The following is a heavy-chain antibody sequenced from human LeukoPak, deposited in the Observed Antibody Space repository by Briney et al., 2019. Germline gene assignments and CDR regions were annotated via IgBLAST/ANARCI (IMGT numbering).Heavy chain of an antibody. CDR2: ISSSGSTI. J-gene: IGHJ4*02. Sequence: PGGSLRLXCAASGFTFSSYSMNWVRQAPGKGLEWVSYISSSGSTIYYADSVKGRFSISRDNAKNSLYLQMNSLRAEDTAVYYCARDRGKGGDCSSTSCYGLGYWGQGTLVTVSS. CDR1: GFTFSSYS. V-gene: IGHV3-48*04. D-gene: IGHD2-2*01. CDR3: ARDRGKGGDCSSTSCYGLGY.